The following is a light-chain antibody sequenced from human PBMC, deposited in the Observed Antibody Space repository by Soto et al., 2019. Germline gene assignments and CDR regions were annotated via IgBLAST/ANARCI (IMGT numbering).Light chain of an antibody. J-gene: IGLJ1*01. CDR1: SSNIGGNS. Sequence: QSVLTQPPSVSATPGQKVTISCPGSSSNIGGNSVSWYQQPPGTAPKLLIYDDNKRPSGIPDRFSGSKSGTSGTLGITGFQTGDEADYYCGSWDSNLSAYVFGTGTKLAVL. V-gene: IGLV1-51*01. CDR2: DDN. CDR3: GSWDSNLSAYV.